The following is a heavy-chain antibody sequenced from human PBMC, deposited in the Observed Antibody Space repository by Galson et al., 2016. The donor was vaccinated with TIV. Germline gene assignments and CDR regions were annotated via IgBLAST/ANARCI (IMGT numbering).Heavy chain of an antibody. CDR3: ARPTVPVAMLYTFHI. V-gene: IGHV1-69*02. CDR2: FIPMLRLT. CDR1: GGSFSSYR. Sequence: SVKVSCKASGGSFSSYRFNWVRQAPGQGLEWMGRFIPMLRLTNYAERFQGRVTITADKSTNTVYMELSSLRSEDTAVYYCARPTVPVAMLYTFHIWGQGTMVTVSS. D-gene: IGHD2-2*01. J-gene: IGHJ3*02.